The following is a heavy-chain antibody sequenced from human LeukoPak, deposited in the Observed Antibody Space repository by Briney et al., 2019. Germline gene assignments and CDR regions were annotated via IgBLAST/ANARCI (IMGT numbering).Heavy chain of an antibody. J-gene: IGHJ4*02. Sequence: ASVKVSCKASGYTFTGYYMHWVRQAPGQGLEWMGWINPNSGGTNYAQKFQGRVTMTRDTSISTAYMELSRLRSDDTAVYYCARDGLDYYGDTKYHFDYWGQGTLVTVSS. CDR1: GYTFTGYY. D-gene: IGHD4-17*01. CDR2: INPNSGGT. CDR3: ARDGLDYYGDTKYHFDY. V-gene: IGHV1-2*02.